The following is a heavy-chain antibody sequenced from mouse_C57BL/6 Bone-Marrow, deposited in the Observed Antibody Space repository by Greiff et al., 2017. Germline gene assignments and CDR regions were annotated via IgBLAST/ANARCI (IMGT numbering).Heavy chain of an antibody. J-gene: IGHJ2*01. CDR1: GFNIKDYY. CDR2: IAPEGGET. V-gene: IGHV14-2*01. Sequence: VHVKQSGAELVKPGASVKLSCTASGFNIKDYYIHWVKQRPEQGLEWIGRIAPEGGETKYAPKFQDKATITTDTASNTAFLQLSSLTSEDTAVYYCTRSLIYYGTNYWGQGNTLTVSS. D-gene: IGHD1-1*01. CDR3: TRSLIYYGTNY.